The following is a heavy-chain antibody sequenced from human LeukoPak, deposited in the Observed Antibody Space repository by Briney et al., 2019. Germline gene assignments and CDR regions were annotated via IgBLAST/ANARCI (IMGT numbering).Heavy chain of an antibody. Sequence: SETLSLTCAVYGGSFSGYYWSWIRQPPGKGLEWIGEINHSGSTDYNPSLKSRVTISVDTSKNQFSLKLSSVTAADTAVYYCARSRYCSGGSCYFAGVEYFQHWGQGTLVTVSS. CDR1: GGSFSGYY. D-gene: IGHD2-15*01. CDR3: ARSRYCSGGSCYFAGVEYFQH. J-gene: IGHJ1*01. CDR2: INHSGST. V-gene: IGHV4-34*01.